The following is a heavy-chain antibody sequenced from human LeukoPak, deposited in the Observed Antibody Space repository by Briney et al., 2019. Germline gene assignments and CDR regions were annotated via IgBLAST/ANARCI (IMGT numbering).Heavy chain of an antibody. CDR3: ARVTGYMTEDYFDY. CDR2: IYYSGST. D-gene: IGHD6-13*01. J-gene: IGHJ4*02. Sequence: SETLSLTCTVSGGSISSYYWSWIRQPPGKGLEWIGYIYYSGSTNYNPSLKSRVTISVDTSKNQFSLRLSSVTAADTAVYYCARVTGYMTEDYFDYWGQGTLVTVSS. V-gene: IGHV4-59*01. CDR1: GGSISSYY.